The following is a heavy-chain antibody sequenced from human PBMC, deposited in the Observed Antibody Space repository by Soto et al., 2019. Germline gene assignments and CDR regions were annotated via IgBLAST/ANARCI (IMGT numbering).Heavy chain of an antibody. CDR3: AKREPSYYYALDV. Sequence: EVQLLESGGGLVQPWGSLRLSCAASGFTFTTYAMTWVRQAPGKGLEWVSVISGSGGHTYYADSVKGRFTISRDNSKNTLYLQMSSLRAEDTAVYYCAKREPSYYYALDVWGQGTTVTVSS. V-gene: IGHV3-23*01. J-gene: IGHJ6*02. D-gene: IGHD1-1*01. CDR2: ISGSGGHT. CDR1: GFTFTTYA.